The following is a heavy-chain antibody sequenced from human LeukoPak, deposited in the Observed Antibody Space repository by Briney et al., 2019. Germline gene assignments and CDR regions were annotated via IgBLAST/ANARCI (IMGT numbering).Heavy chain of an antibody. Sequence: SETLSLTCTVSGGSISSSSYYWGWIRQPPGKGLEWIGSIYYSGSTYYNPSLKSRVTISVDTSKNQFSLKLSSVTAAGTAVYYCAVDTALDYYYYYMDVWGKGTTVTVSS. CDR3: AVDTALDYYYYYMDV. CDR2: IYYSGST. J-gene: IGHJ6*03. D-gene: IGHD5-18*01. V-gene: IGHV4-39*07. CDR1: GGSISSSSYY.